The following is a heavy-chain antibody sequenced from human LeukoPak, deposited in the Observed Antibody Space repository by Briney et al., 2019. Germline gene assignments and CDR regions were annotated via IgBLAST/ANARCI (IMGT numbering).Heavy chain of an antibody. Sequence: GGSLRLSCAASGFTFDDYAMHWVRQAPGKGLEWVSAISGNGGNTYYADSVEGRFTISRDNSKNTLYLQMDRLRVEDSAVYYCVRDGDIVVVITFDYWGQGTLVTVSS. D-gene: IGHD3-22*01. CDR1: GFTFDDYA. CDR3: VRDGDIVVVITFDY. J-gene: IGHJ4*02. CDR2: ISGNGGNT. V-gene: IGHV3-23*01.